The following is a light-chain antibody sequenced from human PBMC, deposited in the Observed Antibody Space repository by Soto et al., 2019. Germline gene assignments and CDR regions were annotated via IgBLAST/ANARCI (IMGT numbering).Light chain of an antibody. CDR3: QQYYTTPT. V-gene: IGKV4-1*01. CDR2: WAS. Sequence: DIVMTQSPDSLAVSLGERATINCKSSQSVLYSSNNKNYLAWYQHKPGQPPKLLIYWASTRESGVPDRFSGSGSGTDFTLTIRSLQAEDVAIYYCQQYYTTPTFGGGTKVEIK. CDR1: QSVLYSSNNKNY. J-gene: IGKJ4*01.